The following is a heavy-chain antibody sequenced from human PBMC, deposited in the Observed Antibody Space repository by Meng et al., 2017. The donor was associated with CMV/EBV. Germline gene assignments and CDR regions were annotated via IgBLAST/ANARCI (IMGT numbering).Heavy chain of an antibody. V-gene: IGHV3-66*02. CDR1: GFTVSSNY. Sequence: GESLKISCAASGFTVSSNYMSWVRQAPGKGLEWVSVIYSGGSTYYAGSVKGRFTISRDNSKNTLYLQMNSLRAEDTAVYYCTSFPRFIYYGMDVWGQGTTVTVSS. J-gene: IGHJ6*02. D-gene: IGHD3-10*01. CDR2: IYSGGST. CDR3: TSFPRFIYYGMDV.